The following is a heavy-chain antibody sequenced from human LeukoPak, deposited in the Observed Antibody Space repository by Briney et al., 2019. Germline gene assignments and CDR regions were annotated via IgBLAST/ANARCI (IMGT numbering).Heavy chain of an antibody. J-gene: IGHJ4*02. V-gene: IGHV6-1*01. CDR1: GDSVSSNSAA. Sequence: SQTLSLTCAISGDSVSSNSAAWNWIRQSPSRGLVWLGRTYYRSKWYNDYAVSVKSRITINPDTSKNQFSLQLNSVTPEDTAVYYCARDGGIAVAGRFDYWGQGTLVTVSS. CDR2: TYYRSKWYN. D-gene: IGHD6-19*01. CDR3: ARDGGIAVAGRFDY.